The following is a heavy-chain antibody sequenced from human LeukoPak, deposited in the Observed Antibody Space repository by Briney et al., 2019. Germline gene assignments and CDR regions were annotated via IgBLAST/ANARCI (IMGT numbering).Heavy chain of an antibody. V-gene: IGHV4-31*03. Sequence: SETLSLTCTVSGGSISSGGYYLSWIRQHPGKGLEWIGYIYYSGSTYYNPSLKSRVTISVDTSKNQFSLKLSSVTAADTAVYYCARSPYYDFWSGQPTYYYMDVWGKGTTVTVSS. D-gene: IGHD3-3*01. J-gene: IGHJ6*03. CDR1: GGSISSGGYY. CDR2: IYYSGST. CDR3: ARSPYYDFWSGQPTYYYMDV.